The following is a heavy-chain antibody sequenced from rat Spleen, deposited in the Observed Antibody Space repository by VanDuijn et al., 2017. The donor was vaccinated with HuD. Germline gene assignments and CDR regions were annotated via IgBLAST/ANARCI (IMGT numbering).Heavy chain of an antibody. CDR3: ARCYYYSSYIMDA. CDR2: ISSEGANT. Sequence: EVQLAEAGGGLVQPGRSLKLSCLASGFTFSRYWRYCVRQAPGKGLEWVSSISSEGANTYYPDSVKGRFTISRKNAKSTLYLQMDSLRSEDTATYYCARCYYYSSYIMDAWGQGASVTVSS. J-gene: IGHJ4*01. CDR1: GFTFSRYW. D-gene: IGHD1-2*01. V-gene: IGHV5-58*01.